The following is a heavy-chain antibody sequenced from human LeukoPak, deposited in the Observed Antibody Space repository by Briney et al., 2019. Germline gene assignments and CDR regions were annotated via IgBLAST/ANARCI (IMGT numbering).Heavy chain of an antibody. CDR2: IYPGDSYT. J-gene: IGHJ3*02. V-gene: IGHV5-51*01. Sequence: GESLKIFCKGSGFSFTSYWIAWVRQMPGKGLEGMGIIYPGDSYTTYSPSFQGQVTISADKSISTAYLQWRCLKASDTAMYYCTRRSGSDALDIWGQGTMVTVSS. CDR3: TRRSGSDALDI. D-gene: IGHD3-10*01. CDR1: GFSFTSYW.